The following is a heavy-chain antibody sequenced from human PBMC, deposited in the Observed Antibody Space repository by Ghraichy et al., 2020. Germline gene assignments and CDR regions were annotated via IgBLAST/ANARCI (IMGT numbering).Heavy chain of an antibody. Sequence: ETLSLTCAVSGVSTGSSNYYWGWIRQPPGKGLEWIGSIFNSGRTHYNPSLESRVTISGDSSKNQFSLELSSVTAADTAVYYCVRHGSLELVHSDYWGQGTLVTVSS. CDR1: GVSTGSSNYY. D-gene: IGHD1-7*01. CDR3: VRHGSLELVHSDY. CDR2: IFNSGRT. J-gene: IGHJ4*02. V-gene: IGHV4-39*01.